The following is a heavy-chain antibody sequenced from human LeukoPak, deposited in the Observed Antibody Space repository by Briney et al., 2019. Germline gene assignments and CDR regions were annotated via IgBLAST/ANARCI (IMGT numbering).Heavy chain of an antibody. V-gene: IGHV3-11*01. CDR2: ISSRGSAI. J-gene: IGHJ5*02. CDR3: ARVILWFGELLSPPWFDP. Sequence: GGSLRLSCAASGFTFSDYYMSWIRQAPGKGLEWVSYISSRGSAIYYADSVKGRFTISRDNAKNSLYLQMNSLRAEDTAVYYCARVILWFGELLSPPWFDPWGQGTLVTVSS. D-gene: IGHD3-10*01. CDR1: GFTFSDYY.